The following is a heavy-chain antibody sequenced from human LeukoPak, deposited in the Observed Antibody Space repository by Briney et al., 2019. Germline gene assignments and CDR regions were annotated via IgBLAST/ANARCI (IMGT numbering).Heavy chain of an antibody. Sequence: GGSLRLSCAASGFTFSGYWMSWVRQAPGKGLEWVANIKQDGSEKYYVDSVKGRFTISRDNAKNSLYLQMNSLRAEDTAVYYCARVEGYYYDSSGYRPVDYWGQGTLVTVSS. CDR2: IKQDGSEK. J-gene: IGHJ4*02. CDR1: GFTFSGYW. D-gene: IGHD3-22*01. V-gene: IGHV3-7*01. CDR3: ARVEGYYYDSSGYRPVDY.